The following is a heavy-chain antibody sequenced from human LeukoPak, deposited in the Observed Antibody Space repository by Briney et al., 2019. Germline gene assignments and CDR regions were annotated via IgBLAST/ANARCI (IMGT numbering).Heavy chain of an antibody. Sequence: GSLRLSCAASGFTFSSYGMHWVRQAPGKGLEFVSGISNNGGSTYYANSVKGRFTISRDNSKNTLYLQMGSLRAEDMAVYYCARDYSSVWYYYFDYWGQGTLVTVSS. J-gene: IGHJ4*02. CDR3: ARDYSSVWYYYFDY. D-gene: IGHD6-19*01. V-gene: IGHV3-64*01. CDR2: ISNNGGST. CDR1: GFTFSSYG.